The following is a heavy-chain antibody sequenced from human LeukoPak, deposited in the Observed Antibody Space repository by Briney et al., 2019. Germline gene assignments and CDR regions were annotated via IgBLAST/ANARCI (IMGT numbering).Heavy chain of an antibody. V-gene: IGHV1-69*04. CDR3: ARGRRDCSGGSCYSGYYYYGMDV. CDR2: IIPILDIA. Sequence: SSVKVSCKASGYTFTSYGISWVRQPPGQGLEWMGRIIPILDIANYAQKFQGRVTITADKSTSTAYMELSSLRCEDTAVYYCARGRRDCSGGSCYSGYYYYGMDVWGQGTTVTVSS. J-gene: IGHJ6*02. CDR1: GYTFTSYG. D-gene: IGHD2-15*01.